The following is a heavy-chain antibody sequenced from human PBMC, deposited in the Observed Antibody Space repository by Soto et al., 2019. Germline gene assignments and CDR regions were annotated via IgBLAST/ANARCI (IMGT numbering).Heavy chain of an antibody. CDR2: IYYSGST. J-gene: IGHJ6*02. CDR3: ARAYYVFWSGYYIDYYGMDV. CDR1: GGSISSGGYY. V-gene: IGHV4-31*03. Sequence: PSETLSLTCTVSGGSISSGGYYWSWIRQHPGKGLEWIGYIYYSGSTYYNPSLKSRVTISVDTSKNQFSLKLSSVTAADTAVYYCARAYYVFWSGYYIDYYGMDVWGQGTTVTVSS. D-gene: IGHD3-3*01.